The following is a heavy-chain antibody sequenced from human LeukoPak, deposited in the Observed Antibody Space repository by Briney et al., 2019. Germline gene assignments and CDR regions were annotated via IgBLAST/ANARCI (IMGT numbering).Heavy chain of an antibody. Sequence: GGSLRLSCAASGFTFSSYAMSWVRQAPGKGLEWVSAISGSGGSTYYADSVKGRFTISRDKSKNTLYLQMNSLRAEDTAVYYCAKDFCSTSCYLLDYWGQGTLVTVSS. J-gene: IGHJ4*02. CDR1: GFTFSSYA. D-gene: IGHD2-2*01. V-gene: IGHV3-23*01. CDR3: AKDFCSTSCYLLDY. CDR2: ISGSGGST.